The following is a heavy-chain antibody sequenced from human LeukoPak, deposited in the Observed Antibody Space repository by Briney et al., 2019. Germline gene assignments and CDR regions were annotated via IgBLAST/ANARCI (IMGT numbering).Heavy chain of an antibody. J-gene: IGHJ5*02. Sequence: RGESLKISCKGSRYSFTSYWIGWVRQMPGKGLEWMGIIYPGDSDTRYSPSFQGQVTISADKSISTAYLQWSSLKASDTAMYYCARGSVLMVYATNWFDPWGQGTLVTVSS. V-gene: IGHV5-51*01. D-gene: IGHD2-8*01. CDR1: RYSFTSYW. CDR3: ARGSVLMVYATNWFDP. CDR2: IYPGDSDT.